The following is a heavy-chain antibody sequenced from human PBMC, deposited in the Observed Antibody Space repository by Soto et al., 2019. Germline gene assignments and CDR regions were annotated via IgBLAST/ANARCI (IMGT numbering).Heavy chain of an antibody. V-gene: IGHV1-69*08. CDR1: GGTFGRYT. J-gene: IGHJ6*04. CDR2: IIPILETA. D-gene: IGHD1-26*01. CDR3: VRGGKLGGDLDV. Sequence: QVQLVQSGAEVKKPGSSLKVSCKASGGTFGRYTISWVRQAPGQGLEWMGWIIPILETANYAQKFQGRVTITADTSTSTAYLDLSGLKSDDAGVYYCVRGGKLGGDLDVWGKGTPVTVSS.